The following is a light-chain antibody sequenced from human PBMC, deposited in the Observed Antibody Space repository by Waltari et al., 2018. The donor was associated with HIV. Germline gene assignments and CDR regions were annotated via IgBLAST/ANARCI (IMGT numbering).Light chain of an antibody. J-gene: IGLJ2*01. CDR3: QSYDSSLSASV. V-gene: IGLV1-40*01. Sequence: QSVLTQPPSVSGAPGQGVTISCTGSRSNIGAGYDVHWYQQLPGTAPKLLIYGNPNRPSGVPDRFSGSKSGTSASLAITGLQAEDEADYYCQSYDSSLSASVFGEGTKLTVL. CDR2: GNP. CDR1: RSNIGAGYD.